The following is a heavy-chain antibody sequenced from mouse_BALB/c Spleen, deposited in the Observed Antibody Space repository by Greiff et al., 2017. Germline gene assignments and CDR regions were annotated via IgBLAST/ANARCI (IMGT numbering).Heavy chain of an antibody. CDR1: GFAFSSYD. CDR2: ISSGGGST. J-gene: IGHJ4*01. V-gene: IGHV5-12-1*01. Sequence: EVQRVESGGGLVKPGGSLKLSCAASGFAFSSYDMSWVRQTPEKRLEWVAYISSGGGSTYYPDTVKGRFTISRDNAKNTLYLQMSSLKSEDTAMYYCARQIYYGNSYYYAMDYWGQGTSVTVSS. CDR3: ARQIYYGNSYYYAMDY. D-gene: IGHD2-1*01.